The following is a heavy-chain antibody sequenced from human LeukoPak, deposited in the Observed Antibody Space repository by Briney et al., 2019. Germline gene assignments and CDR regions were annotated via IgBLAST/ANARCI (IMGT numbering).Heavy chain of an antibody. CDR2: INHSGST. D-gene: IGHD6-13*01. Sequence: SETLSLTCAVYGGSFSGYYWSWIRQSPGKGLEWIGEINHSGSTTYNPSLKSRVTISIDTSKNQFSLRLSSVTAADTAVYYCASLMLIAAGYDYWGQGTLVTVSS. J-gene: IGHJ4*02. CDR1: GGSFSGYY. V-gene: IGHV4-34*01. CDR3: ASLMLIAAGYDY.